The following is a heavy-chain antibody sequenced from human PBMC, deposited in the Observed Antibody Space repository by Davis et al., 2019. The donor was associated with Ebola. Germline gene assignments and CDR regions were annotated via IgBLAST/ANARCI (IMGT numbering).Heavy chain of an antibody. CDR1: GGSISSSSYY. J-gene: IGHJ5*02. CDR3: ARSPTPQLWFLFDL. D-gene: IGHD5-18*01. V-gene: IGHV4-39*01. Sequence: MPSETLSLTCTVSGGSISSSSYYWGWIRQPPGKGLEWIGSISHSGSAYYNPSLKSRVTISVDTSKNQFSLKLSSVTAADTAVYCCARSPTPQLWFLFDLWGQGTLVTVSS. CDR2: ISHSGSA.